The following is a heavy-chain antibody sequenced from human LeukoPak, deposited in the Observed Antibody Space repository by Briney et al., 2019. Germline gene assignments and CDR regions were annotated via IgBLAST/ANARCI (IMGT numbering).Heavy chain of an antibody. J-gene: IGHJ4*02. CDR1: GFTFSSYG. V-gene: IGHV3-23*01. D-gene: IGHD3-10*01. CDR3: AKGPRTVRFGDRHKGIFDY. Sequence: GGSLRLSCAASGFTFSSYGMSWVRQAPGKGLEWVSDISGSGGRTYYVDSVKGRFTISRDNGKNMLYLQMNSLRAEDTAVYYCAKGPRTVRFGDRHKGIFDYWGQGTLVTVSS. CDR2: ISGSGGRT.